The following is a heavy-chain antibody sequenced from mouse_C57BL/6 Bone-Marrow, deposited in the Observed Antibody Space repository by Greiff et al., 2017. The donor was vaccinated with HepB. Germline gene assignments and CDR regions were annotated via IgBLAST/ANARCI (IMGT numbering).Heavy chain of an antibody. CDR2: IDPSDSYT. J-gene: IGHJ2*01. V-gene: IGHV1-59*01. CDR1: GYTFTSYW. D-gene: IGHD2-4*01. CDR3: ARGRLRGYFDY. Sequence: QVQLQQSGAELVRPGTSVKLSCKASGYTFTSYWMHWVKQRPGQGLEWIGVIDPSDSYTNYNQKFKGKATLTVDTSSSTAYMQLSSLTSEDSAVYYCARGRLRGYFDYWGQGTTLTVSS.